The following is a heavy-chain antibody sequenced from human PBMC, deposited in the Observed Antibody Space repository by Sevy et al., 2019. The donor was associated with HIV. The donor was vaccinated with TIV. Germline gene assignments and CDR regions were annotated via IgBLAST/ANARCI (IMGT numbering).Heavy chain of an antibody. J-gene: IGHJ6*02. CDR3: ARDCSSTSCLWGLDV. CDR1: GFTFSTYW. V-gene: IGHV3-7*03. Sequence: GGSLRLSCAAPGFTFSTYWMSWVRQAPGKGLEWVANIKKDGSEKYYVDSVKGRFTISRDNAKSSLYLQMKSLRAEDTAVYYCARDCSSTSCLWGLDVWGQGTTVTVSS. CDR2: IKKDGSEK. D-gene: IGHD2-2*01.